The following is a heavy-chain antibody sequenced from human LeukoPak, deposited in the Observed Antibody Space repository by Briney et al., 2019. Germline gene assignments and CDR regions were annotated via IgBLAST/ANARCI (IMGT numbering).Heavy chain of an antibody. Sequence: WVRQAPGKGLEWVANIKQDGSEKYYVDSVKGRFTISRDNAKNSLYLQMNSLRAEDTAVYYCARDSCSGGSCYEVAFDIWGQGTMVTVSS. D-gene: IGHD2-15*01. J-gene: IGHJ3*02. V-gene: IGHV3-7*01. CDR2: IKQDGSEK. CDR3: ARDSCSGGSCYEVAFDI.